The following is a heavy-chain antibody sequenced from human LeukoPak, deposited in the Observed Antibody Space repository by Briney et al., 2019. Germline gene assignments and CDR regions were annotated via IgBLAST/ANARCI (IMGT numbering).Heavy chain of an antibody. CDR2: IKQDGSVK. D-gene: IGHD1-26*01. CDR3: ARDRSGSL. V-gene: IGHV3-7*01. CDR1: GFTFSNFW. J-gene: IGHJ4*02. Sequence: GGSLRLSCAASGFTFSNFWMNWVRQAPGKGLEWVANIKQDGSVKHYVDSVKGRFTISRDNTKNSLYLQMNSLRAEDTAVYYCARDRSGSLWGQGTLVTVSS.